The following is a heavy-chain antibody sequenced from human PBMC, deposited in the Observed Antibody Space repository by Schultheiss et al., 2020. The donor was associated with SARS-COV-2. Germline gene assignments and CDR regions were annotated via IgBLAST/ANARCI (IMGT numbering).Heavy chain of an antibody. CDR2: IWYDGSNK. CDR1: GFTFGDYA. D-gene: IGHD4-17*01. J-gene: IGHJ4*02. CDR3: VRVAMTTVTELDY. V-gene: IGHV3-33*01. Sequence: GGSLRLSCTASGFTFGDYAMSWVRQAPGKGLEWVAVIWYDGSNKYYADSVKGRFTISRDNSKNTLYLQMNSLRAEDTAVYYCVRVAMTTVTELDYWGQGTLVTVSS.